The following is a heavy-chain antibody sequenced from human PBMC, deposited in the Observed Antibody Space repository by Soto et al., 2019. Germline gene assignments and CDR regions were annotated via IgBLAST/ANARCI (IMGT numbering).Heavy chain of an antibody. CDR3: ASLRNYDILTGVDWFDP. CDR1: GGSISSGGYY. CDR2: IYYSGGT. Sequence: PSETLSLTCTVSGGSISSGGYYWSWIRQHPGKGLEWIGYIYYSGGTYYNPSLKSRVTISVDTSKNQFSLKLSSVTAADTAVYYCASLRNYDILTGVDWFDPWGQGTLVTVSS. J-gene: IGHJ5*02. V-gene: IGHV4-31*03. D-gene: IGHD3-9*01.